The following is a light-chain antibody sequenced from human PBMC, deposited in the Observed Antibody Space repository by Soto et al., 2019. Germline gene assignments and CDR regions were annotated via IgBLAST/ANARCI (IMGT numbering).Light chain of an antibody. J-gene: IGLJ2*01. V-gene: IGLV2-23*01. CDR3: GSYEGRGTVA. Sequence: QSALTQPASVSGSPGQSITISCTGTSSDVGSYNLVSWYQQHPGKAPKLMIYEGSKRPSGVSNRFSGSKSGNTASLTISGLQAEDEADYYSGSYEGRGTVAFDGGTKLTV. CDR2: EGS. CDR1: SSDVGSYNL.